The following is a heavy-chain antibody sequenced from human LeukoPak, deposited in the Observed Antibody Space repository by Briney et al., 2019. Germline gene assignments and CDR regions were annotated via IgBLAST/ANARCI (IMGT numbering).Heavy chain of an antibody. CDR1: GYTFTSYG. CDR2: ISGYNGNT. V-gene: IGHV1-18*03. J-gene: IGHJ4*02. CDR3: AREGLGELTLDY. Sequence: ASVKVSCKASGYTFTSYGMSWVRQAPGQGLEWMGWISGYNGNTNYVQNLQDRVTMTTDTSTSTAYMELRSLRSDDMAVYYCAREGLGELTLDYWGQGTLVTVSS. D-gene: IGHD3-16*01.